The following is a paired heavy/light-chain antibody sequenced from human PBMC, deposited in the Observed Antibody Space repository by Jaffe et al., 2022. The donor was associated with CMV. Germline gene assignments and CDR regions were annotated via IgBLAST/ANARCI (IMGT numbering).Heavy chain of an antibody. CDR3: ARWVLRYFDWLKAANYYMDV. J-gene: IGHJ6*03. CDR1: GYTFTSYG. D-gene: IGHD3-9*01. CDR2: ISAYNGNT. Sequence: QVQLVQSGAEVKKPGASVKVSCKASGYTFTSYGISWVRQAPGQGLEWMGWISAYNGNTNYAQKLQGRVTMTTDTSTSTAYMELRSLRSDDTAVYYCARWVLRYFDWLKAANYYMDVWGKGTTVTVSS. V-gene: IGHV1-18*04.
Light chain of an antibody. V-gene: IGKV1-39*01. CDR1: QSISSY. J-gene: IGKJ4*01. CDR3: QQSYSTLGT. CDR2: AAS. Sequence: DIQMTQSPSSLSASVGDRVTITCRASQSISSYLNWYQQKPGKAPKLLIYAASSLQSGVPSRFSGSGSGTDFTLTISSLQPEDFATYYCQQSYSTLGTFGGGTKVEIK.